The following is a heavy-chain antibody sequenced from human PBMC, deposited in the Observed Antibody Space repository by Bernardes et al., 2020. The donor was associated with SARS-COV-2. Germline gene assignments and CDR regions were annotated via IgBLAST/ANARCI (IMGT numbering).Heavy chain of an antibody. Sequence: GGSLRLSCAASGFIFSDSAIHWVRQASGKGLEWVGRIRSKANSHATSSAASVQGRFTISRDDSKNTAYLQMNSLKTEDTAVYYCTIRLAPVGTFDYWGQGTLVTVSS. D-gene: IGHD6-13*01. CDR1: GFIFSDSA. J-gene: IGHJ4*02. CDR2: IRSKANSHAT. V-gene: IGHV3-73*01. CDR3: TIRLAPVGTFDY.